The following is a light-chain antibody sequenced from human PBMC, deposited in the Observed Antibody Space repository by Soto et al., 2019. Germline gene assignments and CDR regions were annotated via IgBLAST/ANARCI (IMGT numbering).Light chain of an antibody. V-gene: IGKV1-39*01. Sequence: DIQMTQSPSSLSASVGDRVTITCRASQSISSYLNWYQQKPGKAPKLLIYAASSLQSGVPSRFSGSGSGTDFTLTISSLQPEDFATYYCQPLNFFGQGTRLEIK. CDR2: AAS. CDR3: QPLNF. CDR1: QSISSY. J-gene: IGKJ5*01.